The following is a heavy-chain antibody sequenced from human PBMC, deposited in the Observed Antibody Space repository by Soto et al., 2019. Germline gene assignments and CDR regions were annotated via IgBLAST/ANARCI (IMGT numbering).Heavy chain of an antibody. CDR2: ISSSSRYI. J-gene: IGHJ6*02. CDR3: ARDRLVAATSAPPYCYYGMDV. V-gene: IGHV3-21*01. CDR1: GFTFSSYS. D-gene: IGHD2-15*01. Sequence: VGSLRLSCATSGFTFSSYSMNWVRQAPGMGLEWVSSISSSSRYIYYADSVRGRFTISRDNAKNSLYLQINSLRAEDTAVYYCARDRLVAATSAPPYCYYGMDVWGQGTTVTVSS.